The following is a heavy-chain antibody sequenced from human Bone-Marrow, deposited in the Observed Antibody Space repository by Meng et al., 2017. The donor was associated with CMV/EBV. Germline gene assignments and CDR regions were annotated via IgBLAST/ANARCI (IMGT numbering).Heavy chain of an antibody. CDR1: GGTFSSYA. D-gene: IGHD4-17*01. V-gene: IGHV1-69*05. J-gene: IGHJ6*02. Sequence: SVKVSCKASGGTFSSYAISWVRQAPGQGLEWMGGIIPIFGTANYAQKFQGRVTITTDESTSTAYMELSSLRSEDTAVYYCARVSGPTGYGDYGIDYYYYGMDVWGQGTTVTVSS. CDR2: IIPIFGTA. CDR3: ARVSGPTGYGDYGIDYYYYGMDV.